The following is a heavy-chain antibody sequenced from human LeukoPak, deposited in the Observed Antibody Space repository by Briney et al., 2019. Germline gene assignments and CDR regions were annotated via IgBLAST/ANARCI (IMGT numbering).Heavy chain of an antibody. J-gene: IGHJ5*02. Sequence: ASVKVSCKASGYTFTGYYMHWVRQATGQGLEWMGWMNPNSGNTDYTQKFQGRVAMTRNTSISTAYMELSSLRSEDTAVYYCARGSYSNPNPWGQGTLVTVSS. CDR2: MNPNSGNT. D-gene: IGHD4-11*01. CDR1: GYTFTGYY. CDR3: ARGSYSNPNP. V-gene: IGHV1-8*02.